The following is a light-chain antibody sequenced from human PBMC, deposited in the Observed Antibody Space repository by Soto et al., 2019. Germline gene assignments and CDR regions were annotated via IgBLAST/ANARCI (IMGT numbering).Light chain of an antibody. J-gene: IGKJ1*01. CDR3: QHYNIYSEP. V-gene: IGKV1-5*03. CDR2: KAS. CDR1: QTISSW. Sequence: DSQMIPSPPNLTGSVGDRVTITCRASQTISSWLAWYQQKPGKAPKLLIYKASSLESGVPSRFSGSGSGTEFTLTISSLQPDDFATYYCQHYNIYSEPFGHGTKVDIK.